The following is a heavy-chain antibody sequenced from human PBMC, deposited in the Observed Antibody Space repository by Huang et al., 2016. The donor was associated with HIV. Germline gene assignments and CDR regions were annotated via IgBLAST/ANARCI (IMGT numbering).Heavy chain of an antibody. V-gene: IGHV3-30-3*01. CDR2: RSYDGSNK. CDR1: RFTFSNYA. J-gene: IGHJ6*03. Sequence: QVQLVESGGGVVQPGRSLRLSCAASRFTFSNYAMHCVRQVPGKGLEWVAFRSYDGSNKYYADSVKGRFTISRDNSKTTLYRQMNSLRAEDTAVYYCARDLWLRDLYYYYYMDVWGKGTTVTVSS. CDR3: ARDLWLRDLYYYYYMDV. D-gene: IGHD5-12*01.